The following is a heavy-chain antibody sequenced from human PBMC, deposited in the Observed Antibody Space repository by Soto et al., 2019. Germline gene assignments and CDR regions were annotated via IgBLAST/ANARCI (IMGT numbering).Heavy chain of an antibody. V-gene: IGHV4-31*03. CDR1: GGSISSGGYY. CDR2: IYYSGST. J-gene: IGHJ5*02. D-gene: IGHD6-6*01. Sequence: QVQLQESGPGLVKPSQTLSLTCTVSGGSISSGGYYWSWIRQHPGKGLEWIGYIYYSGSTYYNPSLKSRVTISVDTSKNQFSLKLSSVTAADTAVYYCARDERDRYSSSSGEWFDPWGQGTLVTVSS. CDR3: ARDERDRYSSSSGEWFDP.